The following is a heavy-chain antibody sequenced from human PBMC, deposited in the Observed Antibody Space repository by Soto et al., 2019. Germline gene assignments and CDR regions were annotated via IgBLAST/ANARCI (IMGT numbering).Heavy chain of an antibody. CDR2: ISFDGSNK. J-gene: IGHJ4*02. CDR3: AKGFNSGLYFFDY. CDR1: GFTFSSYD. D-gene: IGHD6-19*01. V-gene: IGHV3-30*18. Sequence: GGSLRLSCAASGFTFSSYDMHWVRQAPGKGLEWVAIISFDGSNKHFADSLKGRFTISRDNSKNTLYLQMNSLRAEDTAVYYCAKGFNSGLYFFDYWGQGTLVTVSS.